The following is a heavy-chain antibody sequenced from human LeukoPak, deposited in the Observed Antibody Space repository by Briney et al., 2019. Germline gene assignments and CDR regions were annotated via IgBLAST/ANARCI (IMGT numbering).Heavy chain of an antibody. CDR2: INHSGST. J-gene: IGHJ6*02. V-gene: IGHV4-34*01. Sequence: PSETLSLTCAVYGGSFSGYYWSWLRQPPGKGLEWIGEINHSGSTNYNPSLKSRVTISVDTSKNQFSLKLSSVTAADTAVYYCASDSGSSYYYYYGMDVWGQGTTVTVSS. CDR1: GGSFSGYY. D-gene: IGHD6-13*01. CDR3: ASDSGSSYYYYYGMDV.